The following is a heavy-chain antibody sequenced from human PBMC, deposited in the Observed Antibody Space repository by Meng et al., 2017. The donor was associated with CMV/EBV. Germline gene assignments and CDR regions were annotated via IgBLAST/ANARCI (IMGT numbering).Heavy chain of an antibody. J-gene: IGHJ4*02. V-gene: IGHV3-21*01. CDR3: ARSPRSSAPDFDY. CDR2: ISSSSSYI. CDR1: GFTFSSYS. D-gene: IGHD6-6*01. Sequence: GESLKISCAASGFTFSSYSMNWVRQAPGKGLEWVSSISSSSSYIYYADSVKGRFTISRDNAKNSLYLQMNSLGAEDTAVYYCARSPRSSAPDFDYWGQGTLVTVSS.